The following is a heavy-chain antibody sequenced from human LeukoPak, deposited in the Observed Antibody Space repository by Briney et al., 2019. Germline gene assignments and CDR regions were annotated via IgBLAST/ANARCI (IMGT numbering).Heavy chain of an antibody. CDR1: GFTVSSNY. Sequence: GGSLRLSCAASGFTVSSNYMSWVRQAPGKGLEWVSVIYSGGSTYYADSVKGRFTISRDNSKNTPYLQMNSLRAEDTAVYYCARNYYDSHWFDPWGQGTLVTVSS. CDR2: IYSGGST. D-gene: IGHD3-22*01. V-gene: IGHV3-53*01. CDR3: ARNYYDSHWFDP. J-gene: IGHJ5*02.